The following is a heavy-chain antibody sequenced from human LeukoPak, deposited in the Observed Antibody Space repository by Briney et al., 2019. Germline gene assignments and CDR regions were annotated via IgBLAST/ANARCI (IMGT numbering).Heavy chain of an antibody. CDR3: AKWTGSGFDV. CDR2: FSASGNT. D-gene: IGHD3/OR15-3a*01. Sequence: PSETLSLTCSVSAASINTFSCNWFRQPPGKGLEWIGYFSASGNTKYSPSLKSRVIISRDTSKHQVSLRLTSVAAADTAVYYCAKWTGSGFDVWGQGTMVTVSS. CDR1: AASINTFS. J-gene: IGHJ3*01. V-gene: IGHV4-59*03.